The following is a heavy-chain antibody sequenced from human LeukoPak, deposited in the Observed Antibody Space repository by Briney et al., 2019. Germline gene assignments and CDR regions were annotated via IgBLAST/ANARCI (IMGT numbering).Heavy chain of an antibody. CDR1: GGTFSSYA. J-gene: IGHJ5*02. CDR3: ARDIGIVPAAFDP. D-gene: IGHD2-2*01. CDR2: IIPIFGTA. V-gene: IGHV1-69*13. Sequence: ASVKVSCKASGGTFSSYAISWVRQAPGQGLEWMGGIIPIFGTANYAQKFQGRVTITADESTSTAYMELSSLRSEDTAVYYCARDIGIVPAAFDPWGQGTLVTVSS.